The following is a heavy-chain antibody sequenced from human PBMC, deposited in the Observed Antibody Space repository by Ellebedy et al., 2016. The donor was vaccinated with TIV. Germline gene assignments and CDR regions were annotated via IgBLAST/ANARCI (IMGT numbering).Heavy chain of an antibody. CDR3: ARVRSGYVSDY. V-gene: IGHV4-4*07. CDR1: GASISSYF. D-gene: IGHD5-18*01. Sequence: SETLSLXCTVSGASISSYFWTWIRQPAGRPLEYIGRIYSSGATNYNPSLKSRLTMSLDTSKNQFSLKLTSVTAADTAVYYCARVRSGYVSDYWGQGTLVTVSS. J-gene: IGHJ4*02. CDR2: IYSSGAT.